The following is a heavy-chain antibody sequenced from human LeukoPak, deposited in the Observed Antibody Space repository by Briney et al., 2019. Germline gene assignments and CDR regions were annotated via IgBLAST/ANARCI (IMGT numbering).Heavy chain of an antibody. CDR2: IYYSGST. CDR3: SESRRSFDWFDP. D-gene: IGHD3-9*01. J-gene: IGHJ5*02. V-gene: IGHV4-39*01. CDR1: GGSISSSSYY. Sequence: SETLSLTCTVSGGSISSSSYYWGWIRQPPGNGLQWIGSIYYSGSTYYNPSLKSRVTISVDTSKNQFSLKLSSVTAADTAVYYCSESRRSFDWFDPWGQGTLVTVSS.